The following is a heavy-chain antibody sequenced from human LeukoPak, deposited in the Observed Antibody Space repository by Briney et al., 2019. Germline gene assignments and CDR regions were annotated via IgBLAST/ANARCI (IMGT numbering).Heavy chain of an antibody. Sequence: GASVKVSCKASGYTFTSYGISWVRQAPGQGLEWMGWISAYNGNTNYAQKLQGRVTMTTDTSTSTAYMELRSLRSDDTAVYYCARGEDDFSPRGIYFDYWGQGTLVTVSS. CDR2: ISAYNGNT. J-gene: IGHJ4*02. V-gene: IGHV1-18*01. CDR1: GYTFTSYG. CDR3: ARGEDDFSPRGIYFDY. D-gene: IGHD3-3*01.